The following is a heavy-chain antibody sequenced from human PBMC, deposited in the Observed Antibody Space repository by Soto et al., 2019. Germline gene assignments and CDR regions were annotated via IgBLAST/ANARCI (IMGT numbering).Heavy chain of an antibody. V-gene: IGHV3-23*01. CDR2: IMKSGDSA. CDR3: ARESGGDWGYFDF. Sequence: LESGGALVQPGGSLGLSCAASGFTFSNYAMTWVRQTPGKGLERVATIMKSGDSAHYADSVGGRFTVSRDNYINVLYLQMNALRAEDTARYFCARESGGDWGYFDFWGQGSQVTVSS. J-gene: IGHJ4*02. D-gene: IGHD2-21*02. CDR1: GFTFSNYA.